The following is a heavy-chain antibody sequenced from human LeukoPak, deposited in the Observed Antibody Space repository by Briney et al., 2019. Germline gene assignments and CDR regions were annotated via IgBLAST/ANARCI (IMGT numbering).Heavy chain of an antibody. CDR1: GYTFSSHA. V-gene: IGHV1-18*01. J-gene: IGHJ4*02. Sequence: VASVNVSCKASGYTFSSHAISWVRQAPGQGPEWMGWISASNGNANYAQNLQGRVTLTTDTSTSTTYMELRSLRSDDTAMYYCARALSVSAGTCFDYWGQGTLVTVSS. CDR2: ISASNGNA. CDR3: ARALSVSAGTCFDY. D-gene: IGHD1-1*01.